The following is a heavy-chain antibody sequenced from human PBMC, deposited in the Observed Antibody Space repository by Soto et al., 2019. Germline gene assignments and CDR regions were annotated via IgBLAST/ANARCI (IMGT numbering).Heavy chain of an antibody. J-gene: IGHJ5*02. CDR2: IFSSGST. CDR3: ARDQGVVVTADNWFDP. V-gene: IGHV4-4*07. Sequence: PSETLSLTCTVSGGTITDYCRGWIRQAAGKGLEWMGRIFSSGSTNYNPSLMGRITMSFDTSKNQFSLKLNSATATDTAVYFCARDQGVVVTADNWFDPWGQGILVTVSS. CDR1: GGTITDYC. D-gene: IGHD2-21*02.